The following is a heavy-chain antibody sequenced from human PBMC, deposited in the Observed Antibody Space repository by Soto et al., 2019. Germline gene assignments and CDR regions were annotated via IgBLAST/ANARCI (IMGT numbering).Heavy chain of an antibody. CDR3: GSLTIRRPGDF. CDR1: GDSISNKNYH. J-gene: IGHJ4*02. V-gene: IGHV4-39*01. D-gene: IGHD2-21*01. CDR2: AYSNGHT. Sequence: ETPSLTCTDSGDSISNKNYHWGWTRQPPGKGLEWIGNAYSNGHTYHNASLKSRLAMAVDTSKNQFSLSLMSVTAADTVVYICGSLTIRRPGDFWAEGTLVTLSS.